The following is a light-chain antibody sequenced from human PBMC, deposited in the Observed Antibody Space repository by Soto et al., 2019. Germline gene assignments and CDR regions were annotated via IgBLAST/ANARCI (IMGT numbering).Light chain of an antibody. CDR1: SSDVGGYNY. V-gene: IGLV2-14*01. CDR3: RSYTSSSTLVV. J-gene: IGLJ1*01. CDR2: DVS. Sequence: QSALTQPASVSGSPGQSITISCTGTSSDVGGYNYVSWYQQHPGKAPKLMIYDVSNRPSGVSNRFSGSTSGNTASLTISGLQAEDEADYYCRSYTSSSTLVVFGTGIKVTVL.